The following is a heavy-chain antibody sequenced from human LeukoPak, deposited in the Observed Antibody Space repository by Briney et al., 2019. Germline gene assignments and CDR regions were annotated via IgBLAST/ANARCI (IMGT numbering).Heavy chain of an antibody. CDR3: ARGPAGGYYDYVWGSYRYTDPDY. V-gene: IGHV3-30*02. Sequence: GESLRLSCAASGFTFSSYGMHWVRQAPGKGLEGVAFIRYDGSNKYYADSVKGRFTISRDNSKNTLYLQMNSLRAEDTAVYYCARGPAGGYYDYVWGSYRYTDPDYWGQGTLVTVSS. CDR1: GFTFSSYG. J-gene: IGHJ4*02. D-gene: IGHD3-16*02. CDR2: IRYDGSNK.